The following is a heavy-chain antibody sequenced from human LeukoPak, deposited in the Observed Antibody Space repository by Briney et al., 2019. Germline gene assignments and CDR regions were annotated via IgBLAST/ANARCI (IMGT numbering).Heavy chain of an antibody. CDR2: IYHSGST. D-gene: IGHD2-8*01. J-gene: IGHJ6*03. Sequence: SQTLSLTCTVSGGSISSGGYYWSWIRQPPGKGLEWIGYIYHSGSTYYNPSLKSRVTISVDRSKNQFSLKLSSVTAADTAVYYCARMVYYYYYYMDVWGKGTTVTVSS. CDR1: GGSISSGGYY. CDR3: ARMVYYYYYYMDV. V-gene: IGHV4-30-2*01.